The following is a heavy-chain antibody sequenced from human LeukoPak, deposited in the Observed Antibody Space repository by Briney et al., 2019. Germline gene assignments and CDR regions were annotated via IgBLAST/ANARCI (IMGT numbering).Heavy chain of an antibody. D-gene: IGHD6-13*01. Sequence: SETLSLTRTVSGGSISSSSYYWGWIRQPPGKGLEWIGSIYYSGSTYYNPSLKSRVTISVDTSKNQFSLKLSSVTAADTAVYYCARDIAAASDAFDIWGQGTMVTVSS. CDR3: ARDIAAASDAFDI. CDR2: IYYSGST. J-gene: IGHJ3*02. CDR1: GGSISSSSYY. V-gene: IGHV4-39*02.